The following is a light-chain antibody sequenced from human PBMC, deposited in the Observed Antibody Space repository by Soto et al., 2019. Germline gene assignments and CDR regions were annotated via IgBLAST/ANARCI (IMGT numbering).Light chain of an antibody. Sequence: QSVLTQSPSASASLGASVKLTCTLSSGYSSYAIAWHQQQPEKGPRYLMKLNSDGSHSEGDGIPDRFSGSSSGAERYLTISSLQSEDEADYYCQTWGTGIAVFGGGTQLTVL. CDR2: LNSDGSH. V-gene: IGLV4-69*01. CDR1: SGYSSYA. J-gene: IGLJ7*01. CDR3: QTWGTGIAV.